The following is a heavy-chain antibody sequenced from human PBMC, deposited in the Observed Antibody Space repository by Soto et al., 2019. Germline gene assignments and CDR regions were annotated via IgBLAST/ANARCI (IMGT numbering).Heavy chain of an antibody. CDR2: ISAYNGNT. D-gene: IGHD4-4*01. CDR3: ATLQWPSEFDD. J-gene: IGHJ4*02. Sequence: ASVKVSCKASGYTFTSYGISWVRQAPGQGLEWMGWISAYNGNTNYAQKFQGRVTITADESTSTAYMELSSLRSEDTAVYYCATLQWPSEFDDWGQGTLVTLSS. CDR1: GYTFTSYG. V-gene: IGHV1-18*04.